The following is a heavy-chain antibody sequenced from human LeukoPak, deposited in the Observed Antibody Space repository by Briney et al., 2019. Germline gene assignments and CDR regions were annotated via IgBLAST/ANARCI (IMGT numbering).Heavy chain of an antibody. CDR1: GGTFISNA. CDR2: IIPIFGTA. J-gene: IGHJ6*03. D-gene: IGHD3-3*01. Sequence: GSSVTVSCKASGGTFISNAIGWVRRAPGQGLEWMGGIIPIFGTANYAQKFQGRVTITTDESTSTAYMELSSLRSEDTAVYYCARTYYDFWSGYMDVWGKGTTVTVSS. CDR3: ARTYYDFWSGYMDV. V-gene: IGHV1-69*05.